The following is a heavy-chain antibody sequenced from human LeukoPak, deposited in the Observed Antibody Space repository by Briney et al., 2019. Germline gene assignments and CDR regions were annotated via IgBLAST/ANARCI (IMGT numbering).Heavy chain of an antibody. CDR2: IKEDGSEK. CDR3: ARGRSDSGWYFDY. Sequence: GGSLRLSCAASGFTFSTYWMSWVRQAPGKGLEWVANIKEDGSEKYYVDSVKGRFTISRDNAKNSLYLQVNSLRAEDTAVHYYARGRSDSGWYFDYWGQGTLVTVSS. CDR1: GFTFSTYW. J-gene: IGHJ4*02. V-gene: IGHV3-7*01. D-gene: IGHD6-19*01.